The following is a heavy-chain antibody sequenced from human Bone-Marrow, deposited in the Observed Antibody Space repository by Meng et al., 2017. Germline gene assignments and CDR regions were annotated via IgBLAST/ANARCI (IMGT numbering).Heavy chain of an antibody. CDR1: GFTFSSYE. CDR2: ISSGGRTI. J-gene: IGHJ4*02. D-gene: IGHD5-12*01. Sequence: GESLKISCAASGFTFSSYEMNWVRQAPGKGLEWVSYISSGGRTIYYADSVKGRFTISRDNAENSLYLQLNSLRAEDTAVYYCARGRGYSLWGQGTLVTVPQ. CDR3: ARGRGYSL. V-gene: IGHV3-48*03.